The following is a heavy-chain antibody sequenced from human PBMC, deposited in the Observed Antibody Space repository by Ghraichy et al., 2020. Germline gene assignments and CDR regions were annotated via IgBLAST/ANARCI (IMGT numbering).Heavy chain of an antibody. CDR2: IIPIFGTA. Sequence: SVKVSCKASGGTFSSYAISWVRQAPGQGLEWMGGIIPIFGTANYAQKFQGRVTITADESTSTAYMELSSLRSEDTAVYYCARAQAVTIFGVVITYNWFDPWGQGTLVTVSS. J-gene: IGHJ5*02. D-gene: IGHD3-3*01. CDR3: ARAQAVTIFGVVITYNWFDP. V-gene: IGHV1-69*13. CDR1: GGTFSSYA.